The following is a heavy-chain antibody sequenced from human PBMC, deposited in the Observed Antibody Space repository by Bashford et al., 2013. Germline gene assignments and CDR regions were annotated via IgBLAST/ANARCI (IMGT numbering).Heavy chain of an antibody. CDR1: GGSFSGYY. Sequence: SETLSLTCAVYGGSFSGYYWSWIRQPPGKGLEWIGEINHSGSTNYNPSLKSRVTISVDTSKNQFSLQLTSVTVADTAVYFCARGIAATGRVIDYWGQGALVTVSS. D-gene: IGHD6-25*01. CDR3: ARGIAATGRVIDY. CDR2: INHSGST. V-gene: IGHV4-34*01. J-gene: IGHJ4*02.